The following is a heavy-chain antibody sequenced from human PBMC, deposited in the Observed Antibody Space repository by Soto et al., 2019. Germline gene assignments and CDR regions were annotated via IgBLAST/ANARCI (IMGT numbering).Heavy chain of an antibody. CDR3: ARAAYYDVGV. J-gene: IGHJ6*02. V-gene: IGHV3-74*01. CDR2: INSDGSTT. CDR1: GFTFSTYW. Sequence: EVQLVESGGGLVQPGGSLRLSCAASGFTFSTYWMHWDRQAPGKGLVWVSRINSDGSTTNYADSVKCRFTISRDNAKNTLYLPRNSLRAEDTAVYFGARAAYYDVGVWGQGTTVTVCS.